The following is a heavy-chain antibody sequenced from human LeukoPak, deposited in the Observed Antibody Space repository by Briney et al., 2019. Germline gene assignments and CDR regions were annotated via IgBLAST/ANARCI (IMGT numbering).Heavy chain of an antibody. CDR2: IYTSGGT. D-gene: IGHD3-22*01. Sequence: SETLSLTCTVSGDSINSYSWSWIRQPAGKGLEWIGRIYTSGGTNYNPSLKSRVTMSLDTSKNQFSLKVTSVTAADTAVYYCARGRKGRYDSSSYYYNYYMDVWGKGTTVTVPS. V-gene: IGHV4-4*07. J-gene: IGHJ6*03. CDR1: GDSINSYS. CDR3: ARGRKGRYDSSSYYYNYYMDV.